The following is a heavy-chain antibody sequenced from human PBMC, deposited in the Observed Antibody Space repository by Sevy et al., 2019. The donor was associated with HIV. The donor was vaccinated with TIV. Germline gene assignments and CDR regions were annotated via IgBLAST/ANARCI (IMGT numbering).Heavy chain of an antibody. D-gene: IGHD3-9*01. V-gene: IGHV3-7*01. Sequence: GGSLRLSCAASGFDFNHHSMSWVRQAPQKGLELVASIKQDGSETYYVDSLEGRFTISRDNAKNSLSLQINDLRAEDTAVYYCARLPTGLQSFNYLLSTYFDSWGQGTLVTVSS. J-gene: IGHJ4*02. CDR3: ARLPTGLQSFNYLLSTYFDS. CDR1: GFDFNHHS. CDR2: IKQDGSET.